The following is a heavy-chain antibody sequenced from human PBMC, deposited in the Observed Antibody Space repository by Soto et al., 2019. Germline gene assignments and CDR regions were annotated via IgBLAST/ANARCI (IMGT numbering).Heavy chain of an antibody. Sequence: PSETLSLTCTVSGGSFSPNYWTWIRQPPGKGLEWVGYIYYSGSTNYNPTLKSRVAISVDTSKNQFSLNLSSVTAADTAVYYCARSTDSSGWRFDSWGQGTQVTVSS. CDR1: GGSFSPNY. V-gene: IGHV4-59*01. D-gene: IGHD6-19*01. CDR2: IYYSGST. J-gene: IGHJ4*02. CDR3: ARSTDSSGWRFDS.